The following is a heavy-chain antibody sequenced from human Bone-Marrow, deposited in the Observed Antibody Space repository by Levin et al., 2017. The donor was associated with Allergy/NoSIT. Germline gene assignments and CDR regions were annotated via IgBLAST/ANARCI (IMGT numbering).Heavy chain of an antibody. V-gene: IGHV5-51*01. Sequence: HGESLKISCKASGYSFTSYWIGWVRQMPGKGLEWMGIIYPGDSETKYSPSFQGQVTISADTSINTAYLQWSSLKASDTAIYYCARRAYSSGWSYWGQGTLVTVSS. D-gene: IGHD6-19*01. CDR2: IYPGDSET. CDR3: ARRAYSSGWSY. J-gene: IGHJ4*02. CDR1: GYSFTSYW.